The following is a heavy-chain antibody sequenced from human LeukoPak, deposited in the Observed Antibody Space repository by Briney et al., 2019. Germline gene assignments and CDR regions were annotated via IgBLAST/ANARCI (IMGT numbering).Heavy chain of an antibody. J-gene: IGHJ5*02. CDR1: GYTFTSYY. D-gene: IGHD4-17*01. V-gene: IGHV1-46*01. CDR3: APLYTDYGDSENWFDP. Sequence: ASVKVSCKASGYTFTSYYMHWVRQAPGQGLEWMGIINPSGGSTSYAQKFQGRVTMTRDTSTSTVYMELSSLRSEDTAVYYCAPLYTDYGDSENWFDPWGQGTLVTVSS. CDR2: INPSGGST.